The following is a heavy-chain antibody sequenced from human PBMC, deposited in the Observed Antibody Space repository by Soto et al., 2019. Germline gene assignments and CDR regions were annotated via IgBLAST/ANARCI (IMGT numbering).Heavy chain of an antibody. CDR3: AREIVTAGGNNYFDT. CDR2: VYHTGDT. CDR1: GGTVASGHW. J-gene: IGHJ5*01. D-gene: IGHD2-21*02. Sequence: PSETLSLTCGVSGGTVASGHWWSWVRQSPSRGLEWIGNVYHTGDTNFNPSLQSRVTFSVDKSNNQFSLRLTSLTAADTAVYFCAREIVTAGGNNYFDTWGPGTLVTVSS. V-gene: IGHV4-4*02.